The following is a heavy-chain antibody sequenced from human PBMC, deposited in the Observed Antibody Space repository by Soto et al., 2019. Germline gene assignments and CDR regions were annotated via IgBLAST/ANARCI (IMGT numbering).Heavy chain of an antibody. CDR1: GGTFSSYS. CDR3: ARDDCSGGSCYNNY. CDR2: IIPIFGTA. J-gene: IGHJ4*02. Sequence: GASVEVSCKASGGTFSSYSISWVRQAPGQGLEWMGGIIPIFGTANYAQKFQGRVTITADESTSTAYMELSSLRSEDTAVYYCARDDCSGGSCYNNYWGQGTLVTVSS. V-gene: IGHV1-69*13. D-gene: IGHD2-15*01.